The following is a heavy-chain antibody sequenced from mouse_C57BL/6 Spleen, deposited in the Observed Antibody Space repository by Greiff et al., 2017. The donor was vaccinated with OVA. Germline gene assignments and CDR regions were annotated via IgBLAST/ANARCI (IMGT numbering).Heavy chain of an antibody. CDR2: ISYDGSN. CDR3: ARETYGNYDY. V-gene: IGHV3-6*01. J-gene: IGHJ2*01. D-gene: IGHD2-1*01. Sequence: EVKLVESGPGLVKPSQSLSLTCSVTGYSITSGYYWNWIRQFPGNKLEWMGYISYDGSNNYNPSLKNRISITRDTSKNQFFLKLNSVTTEDTATYYCARETYGNYDYWGQGTTLTVSS. CDR1: GYSITSGYY.